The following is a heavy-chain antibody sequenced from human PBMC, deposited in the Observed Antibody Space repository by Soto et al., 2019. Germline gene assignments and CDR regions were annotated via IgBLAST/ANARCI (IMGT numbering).Heavy chain of an antibody. CDR3: ARDPSFYGDYVYYYGMDV. CDR2: ISSSSSTR. Sequence: EVQLVESGGGLVQPGGSLRLSCAASGFTFSSYSMNWVRQAPGKGLEWVSYISSSSSTRYYADSVKGRVTLSRDNAKKSLYLQMNSLRDEDTAVYYCARDPSFYGDYVYYYGMDVWGQGTTVTVSS. V-gene: IGHV3-48*02. J-gene: IGHJ6*02. CDR1: GFTFSSYS. D-gene: IGHD4-17*01.